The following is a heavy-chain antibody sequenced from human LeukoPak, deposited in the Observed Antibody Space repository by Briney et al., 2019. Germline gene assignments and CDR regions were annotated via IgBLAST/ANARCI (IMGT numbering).Heavy chain of an antibody. D-gene: IGHD3-22*01. J-gene: IGHJ4*02. Sequence: GGSLRLSCAVSGITLSNYGMSWLRQAPGKGLEWVAGISGSGGSTNYADSVKGRFTISRDNPRNTLYLQMNSLRPEDTAVYFCAKRGVVIRVILVGFHKEAYYFDSWGQGALVTVSS. CDR2: ISGSGGST. CDR3: AKRGVVIRVILVGFHKEAYYFDS. V-gene: IGHV3-23*01. CDR1: GITLSNYG.